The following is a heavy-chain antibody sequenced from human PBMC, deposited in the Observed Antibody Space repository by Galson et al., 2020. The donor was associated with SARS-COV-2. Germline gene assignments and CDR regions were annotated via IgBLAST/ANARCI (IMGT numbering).Heavy chain of an antibody. D-gene: IGHD6-19*01. Sequence: SGPTLVQPTEPLTLPYPVSEFSLTNATMGVSWIHQPPEKALEWLTHLFSNDEKSYRTALKIRLTISKDTSKSQVLLTMTNMDPVDTATYYCARILGSCWPKNYWYFDLWGRGTLVIVSS. CDR1: EFSLTNATMG. CDR3: ARILGSCWPKNYWYFDL. CDR2: LFSNDEK. V-gene: IGHV2-26*01. J-gene: IGHJ2*01.